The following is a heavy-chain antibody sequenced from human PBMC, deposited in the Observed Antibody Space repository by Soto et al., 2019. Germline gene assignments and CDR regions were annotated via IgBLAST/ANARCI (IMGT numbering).Heavy chain of an antibody. CDR2: IGASGGGT. CDR1: GFTFSSYA. Sequence: EVQLLESGGGLVQPGGSLRLSCAASGFTFSSYAMSWVRQAPGMGLEWVSTIGASGGGTHYTDSVKGRFTISRDNSENTLFLQMNTLRAEDTALYYCAKGIEGGVYAQIAYWGQGTLVTVSS. V-gene: IGHV3-23*01. CDR3: AKGIEGGVYAQIAY. D-gene: IGHD5-12*01. J-gene: IGHJ4*02.